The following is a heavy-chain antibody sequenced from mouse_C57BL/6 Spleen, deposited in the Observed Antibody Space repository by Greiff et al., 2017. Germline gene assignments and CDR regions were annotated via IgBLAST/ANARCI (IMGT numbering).Heavy chain of an antibody. D-gene: IGHD2-4*01. J-gene: IGHJ2*01. CDR3: ARGGIYYDYEDWFDY. CDR1: GYTFTDYN. Sequence: EVQLQQSGPELVKPGASVKMSCKASGYTFTDYNMHWVKQSHGKSLEWIGYINPNNGGTSYNQKFKGKATLTVNKSSSTAYMELRSLTSEESAVYYCARGGIYYDYEDWFDYWGQGTTLTVSS. V-gene: IGHV1-22*01. CDR2: INPNNGGT.